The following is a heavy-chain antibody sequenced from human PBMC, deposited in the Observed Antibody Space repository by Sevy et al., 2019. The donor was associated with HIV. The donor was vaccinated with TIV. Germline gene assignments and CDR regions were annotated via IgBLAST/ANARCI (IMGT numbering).Heavy chain of an antibody. D-gene: IGHD3-3*01. J-gene: IGHJ5*02. CDR2: ISTYNGNT. V-gene: IGHV1-18*01. Sequence: ASVKVSCKASGYTFTNYGISWVRQAPGQGLEWMGWISTYNGNTHFAQKLQGRVTMTTDTSTSTAYMELRSLRSDDTAVYYCAREGSDFCSGHYSGGAGYNWFDPWGQGTLVTVSS. CDR1: GYTFTNYG. CDR3: AREGSDFCSGHYSGGAGYNWFDP.